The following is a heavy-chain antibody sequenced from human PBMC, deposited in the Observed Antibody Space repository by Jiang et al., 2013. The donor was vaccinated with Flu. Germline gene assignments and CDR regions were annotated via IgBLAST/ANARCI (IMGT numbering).Heavy chain of an antibody. Sequence: ASGFTFSSYAMSWVRQAPGKGLEWVSAISGSGGSTYYADSVKGRFTISRDNSKNTLYLQMNSLRAEDTAVYYCAKWGYDFWSGCDYWGQGTLVTVSS. D-gene: IGHD3-3*01. CDR2: ISGSGGST. J-gene: IGHJ4*02. CDR1: GFTFSSYA. V-gene: IGHV3-23*01. CDR3: AKWGYDFWSGCDY.